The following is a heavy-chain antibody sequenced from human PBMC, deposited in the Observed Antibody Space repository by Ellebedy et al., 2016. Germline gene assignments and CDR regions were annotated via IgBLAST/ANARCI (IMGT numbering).Heavy chain of an antibody. J-gene: IGHJ4*02. CDR3: AKDRYVDYAVYFDY. V-gene: IGHV3-23*01. D-gene: IGHD4-17*01. Sequence: GGSLRLSCATSGFTFSNYAFICVRLAPGKVLVLFASXXAHGSQFYADSVEGRFTISRDNSKNTLSLPLHILRAEDTAVYYCAKDRYVDYAVYFDYWGQGTLVTVSS. CDR2: XXAHGSQ. CDR1: GFTFSNYA.